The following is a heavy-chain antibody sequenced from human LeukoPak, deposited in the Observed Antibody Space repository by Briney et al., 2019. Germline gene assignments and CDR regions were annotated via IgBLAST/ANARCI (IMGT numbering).Heavy chain of an antibody. CDR3: ARPFFCGGDCYSSGGAFDI. Sequence: SETLSLTCAVSGYSISSGYYWGWIRQPPGKGLEWIGSIYHSGSTYYNPSLKSRVTISVDTSKNQFSLKLSSVAAADTAVYYCARPFFCGGDCYSSGGAFDIWGQGTMVTVSS. CDR2: IYHSGST. V-gene: IGHV4-38-2*01. D-gene: IGHD2-21*01. CDR1: GYSISSGYY. J-gene: IGHJ3*02.